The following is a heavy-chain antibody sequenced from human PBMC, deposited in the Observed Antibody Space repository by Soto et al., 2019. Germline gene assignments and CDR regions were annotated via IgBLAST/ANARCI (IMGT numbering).Heavy chain of an antibody. CDR2: INHSGST. CDR3: ARSGYSSSWYSSNFDY. J-gene: IGHJ4*02. Sequence: SETLSLTCAVYGGSFSGYYLSWIRQPPGKGLECIGEINHSGSTNYNPSLKSRVTISVDTSKNQFSLKLSSVTAAGTAVYYCARSGYSSSWYSSNFDYWGQGTLVTVYS. CDR1: GGSFSGYY. D-gene: IGHD6-13*01. V-gene: IGHV4-34*01.